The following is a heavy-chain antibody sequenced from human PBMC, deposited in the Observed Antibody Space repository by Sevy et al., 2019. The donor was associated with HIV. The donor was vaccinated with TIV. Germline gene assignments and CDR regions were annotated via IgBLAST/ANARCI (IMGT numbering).Heavy chain of an antibody. D-gene: IGHD6-19*01. J-gene: IGHJ4*02. CDR1: GGSISSGGYY. Sequence: SETLSLTCTVSGGSISSGGYYWSWIRQHPGKGLEWIGYIYYSGSTYYNPSLKSRVTISVDTSKNQFSLKLSSVTAADTAVYYCARVSRDIYSSGFDYWGQGTLVTVSS. CDR3: ARVSRDIYSSGFDY. CDR2: IYYSGST. V-gene: IGHV4-31*03.